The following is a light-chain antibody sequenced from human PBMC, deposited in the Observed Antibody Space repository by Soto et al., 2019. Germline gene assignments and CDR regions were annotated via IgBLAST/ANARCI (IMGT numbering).Light chain of an antibody. CDR2: EVS. CDR3: LKRNQFPNI. Sequence: DIVMTQTPLSLSVTPGQPASISCKSSQSLLHSDGKTYLYWYLQKPGQPPQLLIYEVSNRFSGGPDRSSGGGSGTDFTLKFSRVEAEDVGFFYSLKRNQFPNIFGRGTKLKIK. J-gene: IGKJ2*01. V-gene: IGKV2D-29*01. CDR1: QSLLHSDGKTY.